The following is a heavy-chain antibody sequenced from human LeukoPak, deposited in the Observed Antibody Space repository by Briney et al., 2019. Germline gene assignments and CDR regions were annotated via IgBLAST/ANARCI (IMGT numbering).Heavy chain of an antibody. Sequence: GESLRLSCAASGFTFSSYEMNWVRQAPGKGLEWVSYISSSGSTIYYADSVKGRFTISRDNAKDSLYLQMNSLSAEDTAVYYCARHLSYGSGSYYNFGYWGQGTLVTVSS. J-gene: IGHJ4*02. D-gene: IGHD3-10*01. V-gene: IGHV3-48*03. CDR2: ISSSGSTI. CDR3: ARHLSYGSGSYYNFGY. CDR1: GFTFSSYE.